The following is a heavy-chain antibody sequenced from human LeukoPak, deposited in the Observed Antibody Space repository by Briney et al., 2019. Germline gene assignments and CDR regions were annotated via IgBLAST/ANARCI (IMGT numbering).Heavy chain of an antibody. CDR2: ISYIGST. CDR3: ARDLVTVTKGFDI. J-gene: IGHJ3*02. D-gene: IGHD4-17*01. CDR1: GDSFSSHY. V-gene: IGHV4-59*11. Sequence: SETLSLTCTVSGDSFSSHYWTWIRQPPGKGLEWIGYISYIGSTNYSPSLKSRVAISIDTSKNQFSLKLSSVTAADTAVYYCARDLVTVTKGFDIWGQGTMVSVSS.